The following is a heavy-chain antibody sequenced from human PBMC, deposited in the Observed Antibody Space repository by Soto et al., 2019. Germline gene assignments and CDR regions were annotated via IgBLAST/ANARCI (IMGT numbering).Heavy chain of an antibody. V-gene: IGHV1-18*01. J-gene: IGHJ1*01. D-gene: IGHD6-13*01. CDR1: GYTFTSYG. CDR3: ARQAGVDLAAAAPLEYFKH. CDR2: ISAYNGNT. Sequence: ASVKVSCKASGYTFTSYGISWVRQAPGQGLEWMGWISAYNGNTNYAQKLQGRVTMTTDTSTSTAYMELRSLRSDDTAVYYCARQAGVDLAAAAPLEYFKHWGQGTLVTVSS.